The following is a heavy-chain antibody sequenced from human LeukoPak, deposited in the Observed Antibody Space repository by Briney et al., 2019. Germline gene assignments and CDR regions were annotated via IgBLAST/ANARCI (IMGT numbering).Heavy chain of an antibody. V-gene: IGHV4-61*01. CDR3: ARVAAAGPPNFGWYFDL. J-gene: IGHJ2*01. D-gene: IGHD6-13*01. Sequence: PSETLSLTCTVSGCSVSSDSYYCSWIRQPPGKGLEWIGYIYFRGSTNYKSSLKSRVTISVDTSKNQFSLKLSAVTAADTAVYYCARVAAAGPPNFGWYFDLWGRGTLVTVSS. CDR1: GCSVSSDSYY. CDR2: IYFRGST.